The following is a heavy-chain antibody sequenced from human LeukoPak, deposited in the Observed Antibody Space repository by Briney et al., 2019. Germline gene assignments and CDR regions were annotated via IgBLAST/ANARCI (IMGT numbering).Heavy chain of an antibody. Sequence: ASVKVSCKASGYTFTSYDINWVRQATGQGLEWMGWMNPNSGNTGYAQKFQGRVTITRNTSISTAYMELSSLRSEDTAVYYCARPHQLLYYPYYSYMDVWGKGTTVTVSS. J-gene: IGHJ6*03. CDR2: MNPNSGNT. V-gene: IGHV1-8*03. CDR1: GYTFTSYD. D-gene: IGHD2-2*02. CDR3: ARPHQLLYYPYYSYMDV.